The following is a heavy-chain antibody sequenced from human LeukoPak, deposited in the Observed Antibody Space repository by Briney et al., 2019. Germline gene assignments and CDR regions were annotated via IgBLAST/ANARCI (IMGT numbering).Heavy chain of an antibody. D-gene: IGHD5-18*01. CDR2: IYYSGST. CDR3: ARAAALDWFDP. Sequence: PSETLSLTCTVSGGSISSHYWSWIRQPPGRELAGIGYIYYSGSTNYNPSLKSRVTISVDTSKNQFSLKLSSVTAADTAVYYCARAAALDWFDPWGQGTLVTASS. V-gene: IGHV4-59*11. CDR1: GGSISSHY. J-gene: IGHJ5*02.